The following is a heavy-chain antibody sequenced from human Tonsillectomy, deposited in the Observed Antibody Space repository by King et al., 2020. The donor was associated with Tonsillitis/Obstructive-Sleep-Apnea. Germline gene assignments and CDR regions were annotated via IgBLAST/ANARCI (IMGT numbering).Heavy chain of an antibody. D-gene: IGHD2-21*01. V-gene: IGHV1-46*01. CDR2: INPSGGST. CDR3: ARDRGAYCGGDCYSEAVDFDY. J-gene: IGHJ4*02. Sequence: VQLVQSGAEVKKPGASVKVSCKASGYTFTSYYMHWVRQAPGQGLEWMGIINPSGGSTSYAQNFQGRVTMTRDTSPSTGYMELGSLRSADTAVYYCARDRGAYCGGDCYSEAVDFDYWGQGTLVTVSS. CDR1: GYTFTSYY.